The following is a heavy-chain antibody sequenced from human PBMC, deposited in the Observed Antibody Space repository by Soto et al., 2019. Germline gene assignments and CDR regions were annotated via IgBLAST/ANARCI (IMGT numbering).Heavy chain of an antibody. CDR2: IYYSGRT. D-gene: IGHD2-21*02. V-gene: IGHV4-39*01. Sequence: SETLSLTCIVSGESISSSSYYWGWIRQPPGKGVEWIGSIYYSGRTYYNPSFKSRVTISIDTSKNEFSLKLSSVTATDTAVYSCARQRTTVVTQAYFDHWGQGALVTVSS. J-gene: IGHJ4*02. CDR3: ARQRTTVVTQAYFDH. CDR1: GESISSSSYY.